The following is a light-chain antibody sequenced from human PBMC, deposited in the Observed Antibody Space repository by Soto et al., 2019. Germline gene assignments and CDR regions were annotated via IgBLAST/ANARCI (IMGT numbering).Light chain of an antibody. CDR3: QQYGRSAIT. Sequence: DIVMTQSPATLSVSPGERATLSCRASQSVNTNVAWYQQEPGQAPRLLIYGASTRATGIPARFSGSGSGTDCTLTIIRLEPEDVAVYYCQQYGRSAITLGQGTRLEIK. CDR1: QSVNTN. CDR2: GAS. V-gene: IGKV3D-15*01. J-gene: IGKJ5*01.